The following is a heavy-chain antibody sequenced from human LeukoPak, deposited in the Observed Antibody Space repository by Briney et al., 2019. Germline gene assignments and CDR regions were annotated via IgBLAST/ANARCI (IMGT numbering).Heavy chain of an antibody. CDR1: GFTFSTCA. CDR3: AEDDEAAVNRWYYFDF. Sequence: HPGGSLRLSCAASGFTFSTCAMAWVRQAPGKGLEWVSGISGSGGSAYYADSVKGRFTISRDNSDNTLYLQMNSLRAEDTAIYYCAEDDEAAVNRWYYFDFWGQGTLVTVSS. J-gene: IGHJ4*02. V-gene: IGHV3-23*01. D-gene: IGHD6-13*01. CDR2: ISGSGGSA.